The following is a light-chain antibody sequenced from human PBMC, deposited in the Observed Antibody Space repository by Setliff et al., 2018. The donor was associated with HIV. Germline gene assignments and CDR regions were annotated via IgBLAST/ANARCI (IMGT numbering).Light chain of an antibody. CDR2: EVR. V-gene: IGLV2-14*01. Sequence: QSVLTQPASVSGSPGQSITISCTGTSSDVGGYSHVSWYQQHPGKAPKLIIYEVRNRPSGVSNRFSGSKSGNTASLTISGPRAEDEADYYCSSYAITNTLPFGTGTKVTVL. J-gene: IGLJ1*01. CDR3: SSYAITNTLP. CDR1: SSDVGGYSH.